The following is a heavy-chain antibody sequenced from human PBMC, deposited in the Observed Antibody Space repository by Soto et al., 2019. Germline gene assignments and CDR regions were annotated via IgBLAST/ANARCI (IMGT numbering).Heavy chain of an antibody. J-gene: IGHJ4*02. CDR1: GGPFSNFA. CDR3: ARDSGPRTVAH. D-gene: IGHD3-10*01. Sequence: GASVKVSCKASGGPFSNFAISWVRQAPGQGLEWMGGIIPIFGTANYAQKFQGRVTITADESTSTAYMELSSLRSEDTAVYYCARDSGPRTVAHWGQGTLVTVSS. CDR2: IIPIFGTA. V-gene: IGHV1-69*13.